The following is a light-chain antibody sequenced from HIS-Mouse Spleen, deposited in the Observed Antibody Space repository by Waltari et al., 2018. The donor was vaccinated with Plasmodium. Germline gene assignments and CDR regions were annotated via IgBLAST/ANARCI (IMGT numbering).Light chain of an antibody. J-gene: IGLJ2*01. CDR3: QAWDSSTVV. V-gene: IGLV3-1*01. Sequence: SYELTQPPSVSVSPGQTASITCPGDQLGDQYAGWYQQKPGQSPVLVIYQDSKRPSGIPERFSGSNSGNTATLTISGTQAMDEADYYCQAWDSSTVVFGGGTKLTVL. CDR2: QDS. CDR1: QLGDQY.